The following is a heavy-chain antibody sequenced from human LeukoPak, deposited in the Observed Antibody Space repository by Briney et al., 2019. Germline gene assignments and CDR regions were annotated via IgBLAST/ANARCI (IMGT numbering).Heavy chain of an antibody. V-gene: IGHV4-34*01. Sequence: SETLSLTCAVYGGSFSGYYWSWIRQPPGKGLEWIGEINHSGSTNYNPSLKSRVTISVDTSKNQFSLKLSSVTAADTAVYYCARDILGYCSSTSCSSYYYYYYMDVWGKGTTVTISS. J-gene: IGHJ6*03. D-gene: IGHD2-2*01. CDR3: ARDILGYCSSTSCSSYYYYYYMDV. CDR1: GGSFSGYY. CDR2: INHSGST.